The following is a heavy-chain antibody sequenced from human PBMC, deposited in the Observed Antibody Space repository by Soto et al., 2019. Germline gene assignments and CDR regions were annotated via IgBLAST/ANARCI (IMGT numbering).Heavy chain of an antibody. CDR3: ARDREYYDSSGLYFDY. CDR1: GGSISDYY. CDR2: TYYGWNT. Sequence: SETLSLTCSVSGGSISDYYWSWIRQPPGKGLEWIGYTYYGWNTNYNPSLKSRVTMSVDTSKNQFSLKLISVTAADTAVYYCARDREYYDSSGLYFDYWGQGTLVTVPS. D-gene: IGHD3-22*01. J-gene: IGHJ4*02. V-gene: IGHV4-59*01.